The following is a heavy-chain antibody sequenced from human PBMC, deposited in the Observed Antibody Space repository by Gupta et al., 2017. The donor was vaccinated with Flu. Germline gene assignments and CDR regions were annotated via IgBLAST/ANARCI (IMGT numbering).Heavy chain of an antibody. CDR3: ARRGGGSYFGELDY. D-gene: IGHD1-26*01. CDR2: TWFDGSSK. CDR1: GFSFSDYG. Sequence: QVQLVESGGGVVQPGKSLRLSCVASGFSFSDYGMHWVRQDPGKGLEWVSFTWFDGSSKYYGDSVKGRFTISRDNSENTLYLQMDNLRVEDTAVYYCARRGGGSYFGELDYWGQGTLVTVSS. J-gene: IGHJ4*02. V-gene: IGHV3-33*01.